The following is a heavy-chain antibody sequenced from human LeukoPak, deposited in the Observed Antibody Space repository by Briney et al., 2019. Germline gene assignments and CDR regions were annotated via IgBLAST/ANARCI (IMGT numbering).Heavy chain of an antibody. CDR1: GFTFSSYA. Sequence: GGSLRLSCAASGFTFSSYAMSWVRQAPGKGLEWVSAISGSGGSTYYADTVKGRFTISRDNSKNTLYLQMNSLRAEDTAVYYCAKGVGSSWYVGYYMDVWGKGTTVTVSS. D-gene: IGHD6-13*01. CDR3: AKGVGSSWYVGYYMDV. J-gene: IGHJ6*03. V-gene: IGHV3-23*01. CDR2: ISGSGGST.